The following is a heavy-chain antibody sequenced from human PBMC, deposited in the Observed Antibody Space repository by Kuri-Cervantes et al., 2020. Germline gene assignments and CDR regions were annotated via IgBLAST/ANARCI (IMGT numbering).Heavy chain of an antibody. CDR3: ARDLGSGSYYNAHYYYYGMDV. J-gene: IGHJ6*02. Sequence: GGSLRLSCAASGFTFSSYSMNWVRQAPGKGLEWVSSISSSSSYIYYADSVKGRFTIPRDNAKNSLYLQMNSLRAEDTAVYYCARDLGSGSYYNAHYYYYGMDVWGQGTTVTVSS. V-gene: IGHV3-21*01. CDR1: GFTFSSYS. CDR2: ISSSSSYI. D-gene: IGHD3-10*01.